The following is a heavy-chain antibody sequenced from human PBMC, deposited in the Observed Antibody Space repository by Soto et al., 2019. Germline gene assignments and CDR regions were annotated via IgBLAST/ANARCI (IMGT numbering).Heavy chain of an antibody. CDR1: GGSISSGGYY. J-gene: IGHJ3*02. CDR3: ARDLTRYYDSSGYWNAFDI. Sequence: KTSETLSLTCTVSGGSISSGGYYWSWIRQHPGKGLEWIGYIYYSGSTYYNPSLKSRVTISVDTSKNQFSLKLSSVTAADTAVYYCARDLTRYYDSSGYWNAFDIWGQGTMVTVSS. CDR2: IYYSGST. D-gene: IGHD3-22*01. V-gene: IGHV4-31*03.